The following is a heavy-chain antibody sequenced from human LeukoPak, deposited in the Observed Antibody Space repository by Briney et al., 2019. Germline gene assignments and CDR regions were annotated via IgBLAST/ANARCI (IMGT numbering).Heavy chain of an antibody. CDR1: GGSISSHY. CDR3: ARVAGVARDYFDY. D-gene: IGHD3-3*01. Sequence: PSETLSLTCTVSGGSISSHYWSWIRQPPGKGQEWIGYIYYSGSTNYNPSLKSRVTISVDTSKNQFSLKLSSVTAADTAVYYCARVAGVARDYFDYWGQGTLVTVSS. V-gene: IGHV4-59*08. CDR2: IYYSGST. J-gene: IGHJ4*02.